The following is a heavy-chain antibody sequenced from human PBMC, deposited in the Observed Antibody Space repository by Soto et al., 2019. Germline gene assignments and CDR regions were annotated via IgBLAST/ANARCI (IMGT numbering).Heavy chain of an antibody. CDR2: IIPILGIA. V-gene: IGHV1-69*02. J-gene: IGHJ4*02. CDR1: GGTFSSYT. Sequence: QVQLVQSGAEVKKPGSSVKVSCKASGGTFSSYTISWVRQAPGQGLEWMGRIIPILGIANYAQKFQGRVTITADKSTSTAYMDLSSLRSEDTAVYYCAVQGAAAGTVQRDYWGQGTLVTVSS. CDR3: AVQGAAAGTVQRDY. D-gene: IGHD6-13*01.